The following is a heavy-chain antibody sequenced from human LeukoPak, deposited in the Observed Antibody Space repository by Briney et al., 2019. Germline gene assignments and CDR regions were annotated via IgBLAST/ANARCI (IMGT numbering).Heavy chain of an antibody. CDR3: ARDSLHYYDTSGYYYVDYYMDV. V-gene: IGHV3-21*01. CDR1: GFTFSSYS. CDR2: ISSSSSYI. Sequence: GGSLRLSCAASGFTFSSYSMNWVRQAPGKGLEWVSSISSSSSYIYYADSVKGRFTISRDDAKNSLSLQMNSLRAEDTAVYYCARDSLHYYDTSGYYYVDYYMDVWGKGTTVTVSS. J-gene: IGHJ6*03. D-gene: IGHD3-22*01.